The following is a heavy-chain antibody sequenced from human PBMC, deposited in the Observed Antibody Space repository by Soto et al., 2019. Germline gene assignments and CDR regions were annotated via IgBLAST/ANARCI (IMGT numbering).Heavy chain of an antibody. CDR2: INHSGST. V-gene: IGHV4-34*01. CDR1: GGSFSGYY. Sequence: SETLSLTCAVYGGSFSGYYWSWIRQPPGKGLEWIGEINHSGSTNYNPSLKSRVTISVDTSKNQFSLKLSSVTAADTAVYYCARGRVAPSAGGDFDPWGQGTLVTVSS. CDR3: ARGRVAPSAGGDFDP. D-gene: IGHD2-15*01. J-gene: IGHJ5*02.